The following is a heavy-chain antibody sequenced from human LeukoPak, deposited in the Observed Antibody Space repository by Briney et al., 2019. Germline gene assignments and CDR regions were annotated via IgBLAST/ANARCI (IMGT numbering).Heavy chain of an antibody. J-gene: IGHJ3*02. CDR1: GGSISSGGYS. CDR3: ARVRSGDPASEGDSDAFDI. CDR2: IYHSGST. V-gene: IGHV4-30-2*01. D-gene: IGHD2-21*01. Sequence: PSETLSLTCAVSGGSISSGGYSWSWIRQPPGKGLEWIGYIYHSGSTYYNPSLKSRVTISVDRSKNQFSLKLSSVTAADTAVYYCARVRSGDPASEGDSDAFDIWGQGTMVTVSS.